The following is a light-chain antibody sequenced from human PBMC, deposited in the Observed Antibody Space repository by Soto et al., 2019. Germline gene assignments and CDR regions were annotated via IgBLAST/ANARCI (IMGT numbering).Light chain of an antibody. Sequence: VLSQSPGTLSLSPGERATLSCRASQSFSSSYLAWYQQKPGQAPRLLIYGASSRATGIPDRFSGSGSGTEFTLTISSLQSQDFAVYYCQQYNNWPPSITFGQGTRLEIK. CDR2: GAS. CDR1: QSFSSSY. CDR3: QQYNNWPPSIT. V-gene: IGKV3-20*01. J-gene: IGKJ5*01.